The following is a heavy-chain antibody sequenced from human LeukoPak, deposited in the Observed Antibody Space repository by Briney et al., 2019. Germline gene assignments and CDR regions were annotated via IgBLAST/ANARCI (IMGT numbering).Heavy chain of an antibody. J-gene: IGHJ6*02. D-gene: IGHD2-2*01. Sequence: GRSLRLSCAASGFTFSSYAMHWVRQAPGKGLEWVAVISYDGSNKYYADSVKGRFTISRDNSKNTLYLQMNSLRAEDTAVYYCAREGGEYQRQYYYYGMDVWGQGTTVTVSS. CDR2: ISYDGSNK. CDR3: AREGGEYQRQYYYYGMDV. CDR1: GFTFSSYA. V-gene: IGHV3-30*04.